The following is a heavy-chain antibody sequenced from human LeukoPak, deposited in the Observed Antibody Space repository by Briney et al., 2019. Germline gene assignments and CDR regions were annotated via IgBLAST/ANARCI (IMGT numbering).Heavy chain of an antibody. V-gene: IGHV4-61*08. J-gene: IGHJ4*02. Sequence: SETLSLTCKVSGDSISSDAYYWSWIRQPPGKGLEWIGYIYYSGSTNYNPSLKSRVTISVDTSKNQFSLKLSSVTAADTAVYYCARRRGSSSTNPFDYWGQGTLVTVSS. CDR3: ARRRGSSSTNPFDY. D-gene: IGHD6-6*01. CDR2: IYYSGST. CDR1: GDSISSDAYY.